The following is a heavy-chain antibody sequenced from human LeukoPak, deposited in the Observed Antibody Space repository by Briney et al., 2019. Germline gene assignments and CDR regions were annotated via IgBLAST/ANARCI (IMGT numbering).Heavy chain of an antibody. J-gene: IGHJ4*02. CDR2: IYNDGST. V-gene: IGHV3-66*01. CDR1: GFTVGSNY. CDR3: ARGYSSPDY. Sequence: GGSLRLSCAASGFTVGSNYMSWVRQAPGKGLEWVSVIYNDGSTFYADSVRGRFTVSRDNSKNTLYLQMNSLRAEDTAVYYCARGYSSPDYWGQGTLVTVSS. D-gene: IGHD6-13*01.